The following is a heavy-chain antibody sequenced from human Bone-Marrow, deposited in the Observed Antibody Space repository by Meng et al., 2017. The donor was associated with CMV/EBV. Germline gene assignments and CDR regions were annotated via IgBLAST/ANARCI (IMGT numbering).Heavy chain of an antibody. CDR2: IIPMIDKA. J-gene: IGHJ6*02. CDR3: ASAMVRTVTTYYYYLYGLDV. CDR1: GGTFSRYA. V-gene: IGHV1-69*10. Sequence: SVKVSCKAFGGTFSRYAFSWVRQAPGQGLEWMGGIIPMIDKAHYAQKFQGIVTITADKPTSTAYMELSSLKSDDTAVYYCASAMVRTVTTYYYYLYGLDVWGQGTTVTVSS. D-gene: IGHD3-10*01.